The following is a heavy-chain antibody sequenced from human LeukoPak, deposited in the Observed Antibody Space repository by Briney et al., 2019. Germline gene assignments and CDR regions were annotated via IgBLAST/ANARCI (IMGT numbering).Heavy chain of an antibody. CDR3: AKAAAGIDQTPPRPGYYYYMDV. CDR2: INPSGGST. CDR1: GYTFTSYY. D-gene: IGHD6-13*01. Sequence: ASVKVSCKASGYTFTSYYMHWVRQAPGQGLEWMGIINPSGGSTSYAQKFQGRVTMTKDMSTSTVYMELSSLRSEDTAVYYCAKAAAGIDQTPPRPGYYYYMDVWGKGTTVTVSS. V-gene: IGHV1-46*01. J-gene: IGHJ6*03.